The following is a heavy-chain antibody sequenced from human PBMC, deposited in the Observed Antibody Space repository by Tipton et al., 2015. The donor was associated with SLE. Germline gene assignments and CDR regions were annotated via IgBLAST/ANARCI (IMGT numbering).Heavy chain of an antibody. Sequence: GSLRLSCAASGFTFSSYCMSWVRQAPGKGLEWVANIKQDGSEKYYVDSVKGRFTISRDNAKNSLYLQMNSLRAEDTAVYYCASLDSGSYGDAFDIWGQGTMVTVSS. CDR3: ASLDSGSYGDAFDI. D-gene: IGHD1-26*01. CDR2: IKQDGSEK. J-gene: IGHJ3*02. CDR1: GFTFSSYC. V-gene: IGHV3-7*01.